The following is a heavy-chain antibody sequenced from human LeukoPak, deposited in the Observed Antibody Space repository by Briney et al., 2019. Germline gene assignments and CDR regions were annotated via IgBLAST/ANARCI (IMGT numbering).Heavy chain of an antibody. CDR3: ANSRGVVIPFDY. D-gene: IGHD3-3*01. CDR2: ISYDGSNK. CDR1: GFTFSSYA. Sequence: GGSLRLSCAASGFTFSSYAMHWVRQAPGKGLEWVAVISYDGSNKYYADSVKGRFTISRDNSKNTLYLQMNSLRAEDTAVYYCANSRGVVIPFDYWGQGTLVTVSS. J-gene: IGHJ4*02. V-gene: IGHV3-30*04.